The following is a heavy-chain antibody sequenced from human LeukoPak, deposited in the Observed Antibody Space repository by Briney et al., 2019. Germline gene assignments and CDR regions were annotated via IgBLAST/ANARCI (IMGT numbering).Heavy chain of an antibody. CDR2: ISYDGGNK. V-gene: IGHV3-30*04. D-gene: IGHD6-19*01. CDR1: GFTFSSYA. J-gene: IGHJ4*02. Sequence: GGSLRLSCAASGFTFSSYAMHWVRQAPGKGLEWVAVISYDGGNKYYADSVKGRFTISRDNSKNTLYLQMNSLRAEDTAVYYCARDRGSSGWTNWGQGTLVTVSS. CDR3: ARDRGSSGWTN.